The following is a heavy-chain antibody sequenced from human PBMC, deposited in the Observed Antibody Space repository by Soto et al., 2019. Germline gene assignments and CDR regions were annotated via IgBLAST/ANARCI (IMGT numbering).Heavy chain of an antibody. Sequence: PGGSLRLSCAASGFTFSSYAMSWVRQAPGKGLEWVSGISGSGGSTFYADSVKGRFTISRDNSKNTLYLQMNSLRVEDTAVYYCAKGQTLYVQVSYFDYWGQGTLVTVSS. V-gene: IGHV3-23*01. CDR1: GFTFSSYA. J-gene: IGHJ4*02. CDR3: AKGQTLYVQVSYFDY. CDR2: ISGSGGST. D-gene: IGHD1-1*01.